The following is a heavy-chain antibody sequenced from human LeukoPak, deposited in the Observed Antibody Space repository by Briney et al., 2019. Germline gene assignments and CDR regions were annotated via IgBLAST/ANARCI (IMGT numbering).Heavy chain of an antibody. V-gene: IGHV3-23*01. Sequence: PGGSLRLSCAASGFIFSSYGMSWVRQAPGKGLEWVSGIGGSGGSTYYADSVKGRFTLSRDNSKNTVVLQMNSLRAEDTAVYYCAKNYGGGATMLDYWGQGTLVTVSS. CDR2: IGGSGGST. D-gene: IGHD1-26*01. CDR1: GFIFSSYG. CDR3: AKNYGGGATMLDY. J-gene: IGHJ4*02.